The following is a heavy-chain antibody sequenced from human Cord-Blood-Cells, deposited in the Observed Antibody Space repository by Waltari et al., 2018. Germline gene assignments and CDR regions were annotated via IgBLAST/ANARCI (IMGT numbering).Heavy chain of an antibody. V-gene: IGHV4-39*07. CDR1: GGSISSSSYY. D-gene: IGHD6-19*01. CDR3: ARQWPGDWYFDL. Sequence: QLQLQESGPGLVKPSETLSLTCTVSGGSISSSSYYWGWIRQPPGKGLEWIGSIYYSGSTYYNPSLKSRVTISVDTSKNQFSRKLSSVTAADTAVYYCARQWPGDWYFDLWGRGTLVTVSS. J-gene: IGHJ2*01. CDR2: IYYSGST.